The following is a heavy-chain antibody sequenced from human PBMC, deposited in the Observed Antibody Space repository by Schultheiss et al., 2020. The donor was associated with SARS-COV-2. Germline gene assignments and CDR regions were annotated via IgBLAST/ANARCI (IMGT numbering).Heavy chain of an antibody. D-gene: IGHD6-19*01. CDR1: GYTFTSYG. CDR3: ARDRTPWGIPVAGEGVDFDYYYGMDV. J-gene: IGHJ6*02. V-gene: IGHV1-46*01. Sequence: ASVKVSCKASGYTFTSYGISWVRQAPGQGLEWMGIINPSGGSTSYAQKFQGRVTMTRDTSTSTVYMELSSLRSEDTAVYYCARDRTPWGIPVAGEGVDFDYYYGMDVWGQGTTVTVSS. CDR2: INPSGGST.